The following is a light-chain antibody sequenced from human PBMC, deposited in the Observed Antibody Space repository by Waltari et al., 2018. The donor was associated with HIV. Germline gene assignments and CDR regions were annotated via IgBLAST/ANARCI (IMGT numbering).Light chain of an antibody. CDR2: VAS. V-gene: IGKV1-NL1*01. J-gene: IGKJ2*02. CDR3: QQYYSIPRT. Sequence: DIQMTHSPSSLSASVAASVTITSRASQGMRNSLAWYQQQPGKAPKLLLYVASRLQSGVPSRFSGSGSGTEFTLTISSLQPEDFATYYCQQYYSIPRTFGQGTKLEIK. CDR1: QGMRNS.